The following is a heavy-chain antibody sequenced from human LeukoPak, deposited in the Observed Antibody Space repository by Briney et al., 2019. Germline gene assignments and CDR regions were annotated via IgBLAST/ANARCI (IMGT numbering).Heavy chain of an antibody. CDR1: GGSLSSYY. Sequence: SETLSLTCTVSGGSLSSYYWNWIRQPPGKGLEWIGYIYYNGATNYSPSLKSRVTISVDMSKNQFSLKLSSVTAADTAVYYCARHGSGGSSYTYFDSWGQGTLVTVSS. CDR3: ARHGSGGSSYTYFDS. V-gene: IGHV4-59*08. D-gene: IGHD2-15*01. CDR2: IYYNGAT. J-gene: IGHJ4*02.